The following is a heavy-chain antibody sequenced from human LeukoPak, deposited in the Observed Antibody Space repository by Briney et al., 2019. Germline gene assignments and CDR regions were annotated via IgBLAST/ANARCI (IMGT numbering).Heavy chain of an antibody. V-gene: IGHV3-23*01. J-gene: IGHJ6*02. CDR2: ISGSGGST. D-gene: IGHD3-22*01. CDR3: AKDSYYYDSIPIYGMDV. Sequence: GGSLRLSCAASGFTFSSYAMSWVRQAPGKGLEWVSAISGSGGSTYYADSVKGRFTISRDNSKNTLYLQMNSLRAEDTAVYYCAKDSYYYDSIPIYGMDVWGQGTTVTVSS. CDR1: GFTFSSYA.